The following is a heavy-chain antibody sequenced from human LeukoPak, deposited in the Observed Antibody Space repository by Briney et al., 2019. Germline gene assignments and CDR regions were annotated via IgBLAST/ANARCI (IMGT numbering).Heavy chain of an antibody. Sequence: GGSLRLSCAASGFTFSSYTIHWVRQPPGKGLEWVAVISFDGSNKYYADSVKGRFTISRDNSKNTLYLQMNSLRAENTAVYYCAREELGSSLGFDPWGQGTLVTVSS. D-gene: IGHD3-16*01. J-gene: IGHJ5*02. CDR2: ISFDGSNK. CDR1: GFTFSSYT. V-gene: IGHV3-30-3*01. CDR3: AREELGSSLGFDP.